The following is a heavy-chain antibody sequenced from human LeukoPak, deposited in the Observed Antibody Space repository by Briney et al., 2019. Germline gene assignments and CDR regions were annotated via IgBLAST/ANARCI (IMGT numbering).Heavy chain of an antibody. J-gene: IGHJ5*02. CDR2: VHSSGGVI. CDR3: AGSSHQRNWFDP. V-gene: IGHV1-46*01. CDR1: GYTFTSDY. Sequence: ASVKVSCMASGYTFTSDYMNWVRQAPGQGLEWMGIVHSSGGVIKYAQEFQDRLTVTRDTSTSTIYMELSSLRSEDTAVYYCAGSSHQRNWFDPWGQGTVVLVSS. D-gene: IGHD1-26*01.